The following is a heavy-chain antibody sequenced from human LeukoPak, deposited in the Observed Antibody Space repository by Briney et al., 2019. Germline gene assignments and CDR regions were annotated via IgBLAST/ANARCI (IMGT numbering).Heavy chain of an antibody. CDR1: GYSINSGYY. Sequence: SETLSLTCTVSGYSINSGYYWVWIRQPPGKGLEWIGSIYRSGSTNYNPSLKSRVTISVDTSKNQFSLKVSSVTAADTAVYYCARGDCSGSICYSPMDVWGTGTTVTLSS. J-gene: IGHJ6*03. V-gene: IGHV4-38-2*02. CDR3: ARGDCSGSICYSPMDV. D-gene: IGHD2-21*01. CDR2: IYRSGST.